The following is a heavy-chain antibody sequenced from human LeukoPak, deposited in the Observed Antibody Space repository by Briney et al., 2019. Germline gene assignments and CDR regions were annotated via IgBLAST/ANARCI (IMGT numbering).Heavy chain of an antibody. CDR2: INHSGST. Sequence: ASQTLSLTCNVSGGSISSDMYYWSWIRQPPGKGLEWIGEINHSGSTNYNPSLKSRVTISVDTSKNQFSLKLSSVTAADTAVYYCARGGSKPWAWFGANWFDPWGQGTLVTVSS. V-gene: IGHV4-34*01. D-gene: IGHD3-10*01. CDR3: ARGGSKPWAWFGANWFDP. J-gene: IGHJ5*02. CDR1: GGSISSDMYY.